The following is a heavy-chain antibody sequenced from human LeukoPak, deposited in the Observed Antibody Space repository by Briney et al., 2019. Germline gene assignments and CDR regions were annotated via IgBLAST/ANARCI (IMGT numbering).Heavy chain of an antibody. V-gene: IGHV1-69*04. D-gene: IGHD3-22*01. CDR2: IIPNLGTT. CDR1: GGTSNSHA. Sequence: SVKVSCKTSGGTSNSHAISWVRQAPGQGLEWMGRIIPNLGTTNRAQNFQDRVTLTADKSTNTAYMELTSLTSDDTAVYYCATTNDGGGYQWGDFFDFWGQGTLVTVSS. CDR3: ATTNDGGGYQWGDFFDF. J-gene: IGHJ4*02.